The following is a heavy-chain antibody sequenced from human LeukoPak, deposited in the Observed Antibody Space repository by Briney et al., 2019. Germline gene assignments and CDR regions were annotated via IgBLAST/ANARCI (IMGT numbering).Heavy chain of an antibody. J-gene: IGHJ4*02. CDR3: ARDYCSGGSCYSDC. V-gene: IGHV3-48*03. D-gene: IGHD2-15*01. CDR1: GFTFRSYE. Sequence: GGSLRLSCAASGFTFRSYEMNWVRKAPGKGLEWCSYISSSGSTIYYADSVKGRFTISRDNAKNSLYLQMNSLRAEDTAVYYCARDYCSGGSCYSDCGGQGTLVTVSS. CDR2: ISSSGSTI.